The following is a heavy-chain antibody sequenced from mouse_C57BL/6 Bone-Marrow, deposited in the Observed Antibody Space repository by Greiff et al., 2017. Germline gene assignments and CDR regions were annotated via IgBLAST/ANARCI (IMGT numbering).Heavy chain of an antibody. Sequence: QVQLQQSGPGLVQPSQSLSITCTVSGFSLTSYGVHWVRQSPGKGLEWLGVIWRGGSTDYNAAFMSRLSITKDNSKSQVFFKMNSLQADDTAIYYCAKKISCYDPYAMDYWGQGTSVTVSS. CDR1: GFSLTSYG. J-gene: IGHJ4*01. CDR3: AKKISCYDPYAMDY. V-gene: IGHV2-5*01. D-gene: IGHD2-12*01. CDR2: IWRGGST.